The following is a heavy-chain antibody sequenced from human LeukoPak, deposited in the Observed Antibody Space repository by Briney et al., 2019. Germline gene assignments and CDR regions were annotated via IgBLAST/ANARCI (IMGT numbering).Heavy chain of an antibody. Sequence: SETLSLTCAVYGGSFSGYYWSWIRQPPGKGLEWIGEINHSGSTNYNPSLKSRVTISVDTSKNQFSLELSSVTAADTAVYYCARAWNIVVVPAAMRSGAFDIWGQGTMVTVSS. V-gene: IGHV4-34*01. D-gene: IGHD2-2*01. CDR3: ARAWNIVVVPAAMRSGAFDI. J-gene: IGHJ3*02. CDR2: INHSGST. CDR1: GGSFSGYY.